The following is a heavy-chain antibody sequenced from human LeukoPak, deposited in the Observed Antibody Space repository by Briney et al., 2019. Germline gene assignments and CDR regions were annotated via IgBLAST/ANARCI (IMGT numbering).Heavy chain of an antibody. J-gene: IGHJ1*01. V-gene: IGHV3-30*04. CDR3: AKDRGSSSWYLSEYFQH. Sequence: PGGSLRLSCSASGFPFSSYAMHWVRQAPGKGLEWVTVIFYDGNNKYYADSVKGRFTISRDNSKNTLYLQMNSLRAEDTAVYYCAKDRGSSSWYLSEYFQHWGQGTLVTVSS. CDR1: GFPFSSYA. CDR2: IFYDGNNK. D-gene: IGHD6-13*01.